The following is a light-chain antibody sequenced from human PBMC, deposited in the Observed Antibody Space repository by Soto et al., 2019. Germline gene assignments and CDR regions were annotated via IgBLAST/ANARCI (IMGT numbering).Light chain of an antibody. CDR2: GAS. CDR3: QQYSSSSPT. V-gene: IGKV1-5*01. J-gene: IGKJ2*01. CDR1: QSISSW. Sequence: DIQMTQSPSTLSASVGDRVTITCRASQSISSWLAWYQQKPGKAPKLLIYGASSLESGVPSRFSGSGSVTVFTLTIDSLQPDDFATSYCQQYSSSSPTFGQGTKLEIK.